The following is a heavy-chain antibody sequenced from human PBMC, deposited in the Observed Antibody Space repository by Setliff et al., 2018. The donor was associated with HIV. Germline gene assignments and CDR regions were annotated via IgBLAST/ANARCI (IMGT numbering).Heavy chain of an antibody. D-gene: IGHD6-6*01. Sequence: GASVKVSCKTSGYTFTAYYIHWVRQAPGQGLEWMGWINSNNGGTKYAQNFQGRVTMTRDTSITTAYMELSSLISDDTAVYYCARDPAPSSSASYFQHWGQGTPVTVSS. V-gene: IGHV1-2*02. CDR3: ARDPAPSSSASYFQH. J-gene: IGHJ1*01. CDR1: GYTFTAYY. CDR2: INSNNGGT.